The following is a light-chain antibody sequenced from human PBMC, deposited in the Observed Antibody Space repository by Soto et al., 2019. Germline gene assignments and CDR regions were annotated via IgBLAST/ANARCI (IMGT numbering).Light chain of an antibody. Sequence: AIQMTRSPSSLSASVGDRVTITCRASQGIRNDLGWYQQKPGKAPKLLIYAASSLQSAVPSRFSGSGSGTDFTLTISSLQSEDFATYYCLQDYNYPWTFGQGTKVEIK. J-gene: IGKJ1*01. V-gene: IGKV1-6*01. CDR2: AAS. CDR3: LQDYNYPWT. CDR1: QGIRND.